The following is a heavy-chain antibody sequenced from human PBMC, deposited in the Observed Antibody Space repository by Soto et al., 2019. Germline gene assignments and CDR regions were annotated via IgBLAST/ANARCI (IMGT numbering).Heavy chain of an antibody. Sequence: SDTLSLTCTVSGDSISSSSYYWGWIRQPPGKGLEWIGSIYYSGSTYYNPSLKSRVTIPVDTSKNQFSLKLSSVTAADTAVYYCARSGYYYYYYGMDVWGQGTTVTVSS. J-gene: IGHJ6*02. CDR3: ARSGYYYYYYGMDV. D-gene: IGHD3-10*01. CDR2: IYYSGST. CDR1: GDSISSSSYY. V-gene: IGHV4-39*01.